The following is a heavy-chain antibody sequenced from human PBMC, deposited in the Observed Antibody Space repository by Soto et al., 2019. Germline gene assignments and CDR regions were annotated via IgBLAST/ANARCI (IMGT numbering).Heavy chain of an antibody. Sequence: EVQLLESGGGLVQPGGSLRLSCAASGFTFSSYAMSWVRQAPGKGLEWVSAISGSGGSTYYADSVKGRFTISRDNSKKTQYLQMNSLRAEDTAVYYCAKDSRGSSCPADYWGQGTLVTVSS. V-gene: IGHV3-23*01. D-gene: IGHD1-26*01. CDR3: AKDSRGSSCPADY. CDR1: GFTFSSYA. J-gene: IGHJ4*02. CDR2: ISGSGGST.